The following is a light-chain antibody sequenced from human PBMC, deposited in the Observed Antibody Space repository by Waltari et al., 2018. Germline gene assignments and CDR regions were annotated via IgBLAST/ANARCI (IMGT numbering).Light chain of an antibody. CDR3: QQSYSTPRT. CDR1: QSISSN. CDR2: GSS. Sequence: DIQMTQFPYSLSASIGDRVTITCRASQSISSNLNWYQQKPGKVPKLLIYGSSSLQRGVPSRFGGSGSGTDFTLTISSLQPEDFATYYCQQSYSTPRTFGQGTKVEIK. J-gene: IGKJ1*01. V-gene: IGKV1-39*01.